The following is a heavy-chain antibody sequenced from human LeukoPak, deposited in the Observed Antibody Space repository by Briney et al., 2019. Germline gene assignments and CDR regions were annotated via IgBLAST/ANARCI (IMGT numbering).Heavy chain of an antibody. J-gene: IGHJ4*02. CDR3: ATDRSGSYLYYFDY. CDR1: GYTLTELS. Sequence: ASVKVSCKVSGYTLTELSMHWVRQAPGKGLEWMGGFDPEDGETIYAQKFQGRVTMTEDTSTDTAYMELSSLRSEDTAVHYCATDRSGSYLYYFDYWGQGALVTVSS. CDR2: FDPEDGET. V-gene: IGHV1-24*01. D-gene: IGHD1-26*01.